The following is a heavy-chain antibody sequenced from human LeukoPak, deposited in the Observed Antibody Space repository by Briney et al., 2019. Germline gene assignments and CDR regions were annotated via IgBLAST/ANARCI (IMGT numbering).Heavy chain of an antibody. D-gene: IGHD2-2*01. CDR2: ISGSGGST. Sequence: GGSLRLSCAASGFTFSSYAMSWVRQAPGKGLEWVSGISGSGGSTYYADSVKGRFTISRDNSKNTLYLQMNSLRAEDTAVYYCAKDDEYQLPLTWFDPWGQGTLVTVSS. J-gene: IGHJ5*02. CDR3: AKDDEYQLPLTWFDP. CDR1: GFTFSSYA. V-gene: IGHV3-23*01.